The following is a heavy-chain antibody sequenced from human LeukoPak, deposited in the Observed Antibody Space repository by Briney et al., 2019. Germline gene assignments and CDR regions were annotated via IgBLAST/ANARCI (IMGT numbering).Heavy chain of an antibody. CDR3: ARTGGTADY. V-gene: IGHV4-38-2*02. CDR2: IDHSGST. Sequence: SETLSLTCTVSGYSISSGYYWGWIRQPPGKGLEWIGSIDHSGSTYYNPSLKSRVTISVDTSKNQFSLRLSSVTAADTAVYYCARTGGTADYWGQGTLVTVSS. J-gene: IGHJ4*02. CDR1: GYSISSGYY. D-gene: IGHD1-1*01.